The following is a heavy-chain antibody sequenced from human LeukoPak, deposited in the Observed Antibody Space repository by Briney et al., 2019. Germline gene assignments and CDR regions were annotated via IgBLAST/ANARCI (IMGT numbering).Heavy chain of an antibody. Sequence: PSETLSLTCAVYGGSFSGYYWSWIRQPPGKGLEWIGEINHSGSTNYNPSLKSRVTISVDTSKNQFSLKLSSVTAADTAVYYCARAGGSRWYSDPQYNWFDPWGQGTLVTVSS. V-gene: IGHV4-34*01. CDR2: INHSGST. CDR3: ARAGGSRWYSDPQYNWFDP. J-gene: IGHJ5*02. D-gene: IGHD2-21*02. CDR1: GGSFSGYY.